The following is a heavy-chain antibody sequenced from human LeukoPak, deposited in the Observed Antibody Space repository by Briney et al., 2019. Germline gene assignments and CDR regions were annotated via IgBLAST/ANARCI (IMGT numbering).Heavy chain of an antibody. CDR1: GGTFSSYA. V-gene: IGHV1-69*13. J-gene: IGHJ6*02. D-gene: IGHD3-3*01. Sequence: VASVKVSCKASGGTFSSYAISWVRQAPGQGLEWMGGIIPIFGTANYAQKFQGRVTITADESTSTAYMELSSLRSEDTAVYYCAGVTKSYYYGVDVWGQGTTVTVSS. CDR2: IIPIFGTA. CDR3: AGVTKSYYYGVDV.